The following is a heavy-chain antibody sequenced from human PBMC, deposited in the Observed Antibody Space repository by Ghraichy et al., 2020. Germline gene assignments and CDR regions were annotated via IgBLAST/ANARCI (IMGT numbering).Heavy chain of an antibody. Sequence: LTCAASGFTFSSYGMHWVRQAPGKGLEWVAVIWYDGSNKYYADSVKGRFTISRDNSKNTLYLQMNSLRAEDTAVYYCARDSIPYYYYGMDVWGQGTTVTVSS. CDR2: IWYDGSNK. CDR1: GFTFSSYG. CDR3: ARDSIPYYYYGMDV. V-gene: IGHV3-33*01. D-gene: IGHD2-2*02. J-gene: IGHJ6*02.